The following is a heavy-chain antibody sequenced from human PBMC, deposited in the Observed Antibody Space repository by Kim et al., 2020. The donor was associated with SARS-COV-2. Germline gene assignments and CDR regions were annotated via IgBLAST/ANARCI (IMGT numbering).Heavy chain of an antibody. J-gene: IGHJ4*02. CDR3: AREGEVDTAMVPGYFDY. V-gene: IGHV4-31*02. Sequence: LKSRGTISVDTSKNQFSLKLSSVTAADTAVYYCAREGEVDTAMVPGYFDYWGQGTLVTVSS. D-gene: IGHD5-18*01.